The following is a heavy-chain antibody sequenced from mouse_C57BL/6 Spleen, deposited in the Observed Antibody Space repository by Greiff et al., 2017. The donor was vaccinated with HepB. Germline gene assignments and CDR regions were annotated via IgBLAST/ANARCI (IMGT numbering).Heavy chain of an antibody. Sequence: EVQRVESGGDLVKPGGSLKLSCAASGFTFSSYGMSWVRQTPDKRLEWVATISSGGSYTYYPDSVKGRFTISRDNAKNTLYLQMSSLKSEDTAMYYCASSIYYDYDEGFAYWGQGTLVTVSA. CDR1: GFTFSSYG. CDR2: ISSGGSYT. CDR3: ASSIYYDYDEGFAY. D-gene: IGHD2-4*01. V-gene: IGHV5-6*01. J-gene: IGHJ3*01.